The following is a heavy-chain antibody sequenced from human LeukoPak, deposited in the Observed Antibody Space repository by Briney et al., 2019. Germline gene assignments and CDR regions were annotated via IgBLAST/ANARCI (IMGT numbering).Heavy chain of an antibody. V-gene: IGHV4-4*07. Sequence: SETLSLTCTVSGGSISSYYWSWIRQPAGKGLEWIERIYTSGSTNYNPSLKSRVTMSVDTSKNQFSLKLSSVTAADTAVYYCARVAMITFGGVIVTYYYYYMDVWGKGTTVTVSS. CDR2: IYTSGST. J-gene: IGHJ6*03. CDR1: GGSISSYY. CDR3: ARVAMITFGGVIVTYYYYYMDV. D-gene: IGHD3-16*02.